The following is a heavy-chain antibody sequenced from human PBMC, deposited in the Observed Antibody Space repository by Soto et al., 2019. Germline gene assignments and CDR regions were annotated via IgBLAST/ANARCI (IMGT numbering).Heavy chain of an antibody. Sequence: PGGSLRLSCAAPGFTFSSYAMHWVRQAPGKGLEWVAVISYDGSNKYYADSVKGRFTISRDNSKNTLYLQMNSLRAEDTAVYYCARDVGGGPYYDFWSGYYSDWGQGTLVTVSS. V-gene: IGHV3-30-3*01. D-gene: IGHD3-3*01. CDR1: GFTFSSYA. CDR2: ISYDGSNK. J-gene: IGHJ4*02. CDR3: ARDVGGGPYYDFWSGYYSD.